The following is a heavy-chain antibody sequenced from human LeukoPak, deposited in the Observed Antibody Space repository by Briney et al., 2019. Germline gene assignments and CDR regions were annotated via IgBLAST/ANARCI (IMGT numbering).Heavy chain of an antibody. V-gene: IGHV4-34*01. CDR3: ASYYYDSSGYYSIDY. CDR2: INHSGST. CDR1: GGSFSGYY. J-gene: IGHJ4*02. Sequence: PSETPSLTCAVYGGSFSGYYWSWIRQPPGKGLEWIGEINHSGSTNYSPSLKSRVTISVDTSKNQFSLKLSSVTAADTAVYYCASYYYDSSGYYSIDYWGQGTLVTVSS. D-gene: IGHD3-22*01.